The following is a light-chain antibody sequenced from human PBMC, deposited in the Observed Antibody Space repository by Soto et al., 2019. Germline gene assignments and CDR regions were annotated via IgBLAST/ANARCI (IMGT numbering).Light chain of an antibody. Sequence: EIVLTQSPATLSLSPGERATLSCRASQSVSSYFAWYQQRPGRALRLLIDGASTRATGIPDRFSGSGSGTDFTLTINSLQSEDFAVYYCQQYHNWPPYTFGQGTKVDIK. J-gene: IGKJ2*01. CDR1: QSVSSY. CDR2: GAS. V-gene: IGKV3D-15*01. CDR3: QQYHNWPPYT.